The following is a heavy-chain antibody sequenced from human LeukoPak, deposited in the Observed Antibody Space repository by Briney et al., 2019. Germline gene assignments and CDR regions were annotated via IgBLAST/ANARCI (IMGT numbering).Heavy chain of an antibody. CDR1: GYTFTSYY. D-gene: IGHD5-18*01. Sequence: GASVKVSCKASGYTFTSYYMHWVRQAPGQGLEWMGIINPSGGSTSYAQKFQGRVTMTRDTSTSTVYTELSSLRSEDTAVYYCARGREGYSYGHDAFDIWGQGTMVTVSS. CDR2: INPSGGST. CDR3: ARGREGYSYGHDAFDI. J-gene: IGHJ3*02. V-gene: IGHV1-46*01.